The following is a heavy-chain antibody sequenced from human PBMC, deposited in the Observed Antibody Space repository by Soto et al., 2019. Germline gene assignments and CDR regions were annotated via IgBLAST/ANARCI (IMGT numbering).Heavy chain of an antibody. D-gene: IGHD6-19*01. Sequence: QVQLVQSGAEVKKPGASVVVSCKASGYTFSSYDINWVRRAAVQGLEWMGWMNPNNGNIGYAQRFQGRVTMTRSTSISTAYMELSSLRSENTAVYYCARGAVAGLTYYGMDVWGQGTAVIVSS. CDR2: MNPNNGNI. V-gene: IGHV1-8*01. CDR3: ARGAVAGLTYYGMDV. J-gene: IGHJ6*02. CDR1: GYTFSSYD.